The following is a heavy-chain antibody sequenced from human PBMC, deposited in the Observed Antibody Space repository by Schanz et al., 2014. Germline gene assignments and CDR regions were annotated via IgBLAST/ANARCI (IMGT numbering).Heavy chain of an antibody. D-gene: IGHD5-12*01. CDR1: GYTFTDYG. CDR3: ERGPLGTSP. CDR2: ISTSNGNT. Sequence: QVQLVQSGAEVKKPGASVKVSCKASGYTFTDYGVIWVRQAPGQGLEWMGWISTSNGNTNYAQKFQGRVTITADRSTSTAYMELSSLRSEDTAVYYCERGPLGTSPWGQGTLVTVSS. V-gene: IGHV1-18*01. J-gene: IGHJ5*02.